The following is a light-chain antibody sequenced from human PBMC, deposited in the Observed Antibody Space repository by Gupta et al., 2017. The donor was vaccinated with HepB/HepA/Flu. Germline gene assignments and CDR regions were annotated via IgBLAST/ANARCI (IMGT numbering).Light chain of an antibody. J-gene: IGLJ2*01. CDR1: KLGDKY. CDR2: QDS. Sequence: VSPGQTASITCSGDKLGDKYACWYQQKPGQSPVLVIYQDSKRHSGIPERFSGSNSGNTATLTISGTQAMDEADYYCQAWDSSTAGVVFGGGTKLTVL. CDR3: QAWDSSTAGVV. V-gene: IGLV3-1*01.